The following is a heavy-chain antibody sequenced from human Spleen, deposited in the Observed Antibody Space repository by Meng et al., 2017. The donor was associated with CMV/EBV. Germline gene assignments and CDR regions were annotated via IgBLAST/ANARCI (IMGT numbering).Heavy chain of an antibody. J-gene: IGHJ6*02. Sequence: ASVKVSCKASGYTFTGYYMNWVRQAPGQGLEWMGWVNANSGAKDYAQKFQGRVTMTRDTSTSTAYMELSRLRSDDTAVYYCARDFWSGNSLYGMDVWGQGTTVTVSS. D-gene: IGHD3-3*01. CDR1: GYTFTGYY. CDR2: VNANSGAK. V-gene: IGHV1-2*02. CDR3: ARDFWSGNSLYGMDV.